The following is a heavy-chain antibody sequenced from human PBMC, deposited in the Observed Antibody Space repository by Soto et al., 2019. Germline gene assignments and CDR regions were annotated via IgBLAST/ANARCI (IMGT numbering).Heavy chain of an antibody. CDR3: ARAATLRLGELSLTVDY. V-gene: IGHV4-30-4*01. J-gene: IGHJ4*02. D-gene: IGHD3-16*02. CDR1: GGSISSGDYY. Sequence: PSETLSLTCTVSGGSISSGDYYWSWIRQPPGKCLEWIGYIYYSGSTYYNPSLKSRVTISVDTSKNQFSLKLSSVTAADTAVYYCARAATLRLGELSLTVDYWGQGTLVTVYS. CDR2: IYYSGST.